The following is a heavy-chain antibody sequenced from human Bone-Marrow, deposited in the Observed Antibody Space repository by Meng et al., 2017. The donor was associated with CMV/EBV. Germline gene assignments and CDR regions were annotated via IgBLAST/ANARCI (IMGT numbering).Heavy chain of an antibody. V-gene: IGHV1-69*10. J-gene: IGHJ4*02. D-gene: IGHD3-3*01. CDR3: VRVSARDYDFWSGYFDY. CDR2: IIPILGIA. CDR1: GGTFSSYA. Sequence: SVKVSCKASGGTFSSYASSWVRQAPGQGLEWMGGIIPILGIANYEQKFQGRVTITADKSTSTAYMELSSLRSEDTAVYYCVRVSARDYDFWSGYFDYWGQGTLVTVSS.